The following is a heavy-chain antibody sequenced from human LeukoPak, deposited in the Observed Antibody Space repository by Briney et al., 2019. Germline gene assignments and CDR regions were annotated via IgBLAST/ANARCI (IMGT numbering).Heavy chain of an antibody. CDR3: ARAFGCSGGSCYADY. J-gene: IGHJ4*02. CDR1: GYTFTSYG. CDR2: ISGYSGNT. V-gene: IGHV1-18*01. Sequence: GASVKVSCEASGYTFTSYGISWVRQAPGQGLEWMGRISGYSGNTNYAQKLQGRVTMTTDTSTSTAYMELRSLRSDDTAVYYCARAFGCSGGSCYADYWGQGTLVTVSS. D-gene: IGHD2-15*01.